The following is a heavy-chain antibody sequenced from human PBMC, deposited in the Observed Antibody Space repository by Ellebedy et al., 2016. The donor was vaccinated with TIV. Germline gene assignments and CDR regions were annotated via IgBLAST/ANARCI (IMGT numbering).Heavy chain of an antibody. D-gene: IGHD3-16*02. J-gene: IGHJ6*02. Sequence: GGSLRLSCKGSGYSFTNYWISWVRQMPGKGLEWMGRIDPSDSYSSYSPSFQGHVTIAADKSISTAYLQWSSLRASDTAMYYCARLPHSLGPERQYYYYGMDVWGQGTAVTVSS. CDR1: GYSFTNYW. CDR3: ARLPHSLGPERQYYYYGMDV. CDR2: IDPSDSYS. V-gene: IGHV5-10-1*01.